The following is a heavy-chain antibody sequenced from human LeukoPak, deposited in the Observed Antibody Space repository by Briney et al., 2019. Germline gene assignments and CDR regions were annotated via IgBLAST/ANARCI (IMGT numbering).Heavy chain of an antibody. CDR1: GFTFSSYA. Sequence: GGSLRLSCAASGFTFSSYAMSWVRQAPGKGLEWVSVIYAGGNTYYADSVKGRFTISRDNSRSTLYLQMNSLRAEDTAVYYCARVSTVVNLRGYFDYWGQGTLVTVSS. V-gene: IGHV3-66*01. CDR2: IYAGGNT. CDR3: ARVSTVVNLRGYFDY. D-gene: IGHD2-15*01. J-gene: IGHJ4*02.